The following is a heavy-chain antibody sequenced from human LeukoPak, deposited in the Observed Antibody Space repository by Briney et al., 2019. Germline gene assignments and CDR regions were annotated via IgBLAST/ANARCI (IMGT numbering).Heavy chain of an antibody. CDR2: ISTSGTTI. D-gene: IGHD2/OR15-2a*01. J-gene: IGHJ5*02. CDR1: GFTFSSYG. Sequence: GGSLRLSCAASGFTFSSYGMNWVRQAPGEGLEWVSYISTSGTTIYYADSVKGRFTLSRDNPKNSLSLQINSLRGEDRAVYYCASDTYYAPFDPWGQGTLVTVSS. CDR3: ASDTYYAPFDP. V-gene: IGHV3-48*01.